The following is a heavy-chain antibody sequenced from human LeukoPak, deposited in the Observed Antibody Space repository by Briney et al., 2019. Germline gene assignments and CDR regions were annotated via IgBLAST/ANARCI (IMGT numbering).Heavy chain of an antibody. Sequence: PSETLSLTCAVYGGSFSDYYWSWIRQPPGKGLEWIGEINHSGSTNYNPSLKSRVTISVDTSKNQFSLKLSSVTAADTAVYYCARGRESDYDSSGHDYFDYWGQGTLVTVSS. CDR3: ARGRESDYDSSGHDYFDY. V-gene: IGHV4-34*01. J-gene: IGHJ4*02. CDR1: GGSFSDYY. D-gene: IGHD3-22*01. CDR2: INHSGST.